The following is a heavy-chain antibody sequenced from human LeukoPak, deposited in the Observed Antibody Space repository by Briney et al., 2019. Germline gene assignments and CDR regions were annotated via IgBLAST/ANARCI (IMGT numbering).Heavy chain of an antibody. V-gene: IGHV3-48*04. J-gene: IGHJ6*02. CDR1: GFTFSSYS. D-gene: IGHD6-6*01. CDR2: ISSSGSTI. CDR3: ARALYSSSNSYYYYGMDV. Sequence: GGSLRLSCAASGFTFSSYSMNWVRQAPGKGLEWVSYISSSGSTIHYADSVKGRITISRDNAKNSLYLQMNSLRAEDTAVYYCARALYSSSNSYYYYGMDVWGQGTTVTVSS.